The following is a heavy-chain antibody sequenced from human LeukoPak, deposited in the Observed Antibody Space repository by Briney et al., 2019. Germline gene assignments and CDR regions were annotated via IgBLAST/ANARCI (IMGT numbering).Heavy chain of an antibody. CDR2: IIPIFGTA. J-gene: IGHJ4*02. D-gene: IGHD3-22*01. V-gene: IGHV1-69*13. Sequence: ASVKVSCKASGGTLSSYAISWVRQAPGQGLEWMGGIIPIFGTANYAQKFQGRVTITADESTSTAYMELSSLRSEDTAVYYCARVPYPSHDGYPAPLDCWGQGTLVTVSS. CDR3: ARVPYPSHDGYPAPLDC. CDR1: GGTLSSYA.